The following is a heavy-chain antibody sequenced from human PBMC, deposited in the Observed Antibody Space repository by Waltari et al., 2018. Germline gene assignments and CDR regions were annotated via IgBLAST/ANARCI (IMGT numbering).Heavy chain of an antibody. CDR2: IYTSGST. V-gene: IGHV4-4*07. J-gene: IGHJ4*02. CDR3: ARDSEGITMVRGVFDY. CDR1: GGSITSYY. Sequence: QVQLQESGSGLVKPSENLSLTCTVTGGSITSYYWSLVRQPGRPGLEWIGRIYTSGSTNYTPSLKSRVTMSVDTSKNQFSLKLSSVTAADTAVYYCARDSEGITMVRGVFDYWGQGTLVTVSS. D-gene: IGHD3-10*01.